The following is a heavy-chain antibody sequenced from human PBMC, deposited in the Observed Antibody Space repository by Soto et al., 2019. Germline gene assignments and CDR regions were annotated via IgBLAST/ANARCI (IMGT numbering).Heavy chain of an antibody. CDR2: IYSGGGT. D-gene: IGHD2-15*01. V-gene: IGHV3-NL1*01. CDR1: GFTFSSYG. CDR3: ARVRCSGGSCYYFDY. J-gene: IGHJ4*02. Sequence: PGGSLRLSCAASGFTFSSYGMHWVRQAPGKGLEWVSVIYSGGGTYYADSVKGRFTISRHNSKNTLYLQMNSLRAEDTAVYYCARVRCSGGSCYYFDYWGQGTLVTVSS.